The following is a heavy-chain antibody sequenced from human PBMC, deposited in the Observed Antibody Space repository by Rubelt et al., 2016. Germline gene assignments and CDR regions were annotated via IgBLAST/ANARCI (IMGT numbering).Heavy chain of an antibody. CDR2: ISATNGNR. Sequence: QVQLVQSGAEVKKPGASVKVSCKASGYTFTSYGISCVRQAPGQGLEWMGWISATNGNRNYAQKLKARVTMTRDTSTSTAYMELRSLRSDDTAVYYCARRGGYNWDDAFDIWGQGTMVTVSS. D-gene: IGHD5-24*01. J-gene: IGHJ3*02. CDR1: GYTFTSYG. V-gene: IGHV1-18*01. CDR3: ARRGGYNWDDAFDI.